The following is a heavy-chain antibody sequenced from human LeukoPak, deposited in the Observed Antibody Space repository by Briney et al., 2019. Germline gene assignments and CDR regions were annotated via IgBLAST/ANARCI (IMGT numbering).Heavy chain of an antibody. Sequence: PSQTLSLTCTVSGGSISSGSYYWSWIRQPAGKGLEWIGRIYTSGSTNYNPSLKSRVTISVDTSKNQFSLKLSSVTAADTAVYYCARETSEYSSSYYFDYWGQGTLVTVSS. D-gene: IGHD6-6*01. V-gene: IGHV4-61*02. J-gene: IGHJ4*02. CDR2: IYTSGST. CDR3: ARETSEYSSSYYFDY. CDR1: GGSISSGSYY.